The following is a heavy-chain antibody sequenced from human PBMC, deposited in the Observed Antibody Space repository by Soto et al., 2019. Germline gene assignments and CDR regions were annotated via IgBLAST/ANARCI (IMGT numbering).Heavy chain of an antibody. CDR3: ARAHYDILTGYSLNWLDP. D-gene: IGHD3-9*01. CDR2: INAGNGNT. Sequence: ASGKVSCKASGYTFTSYAMHWVRQAPGQRLEWMGWINAGNGNTKYSQKFQGRVTITRDTSASTAYMELSSLRSEDTAVYYCARAHYDILTGYSLNWLDPWGQGTLVTVSS. V-gene: IGHV1-3*01. J-gene: IGHJ5*02. CDR1: GYTFTSYA.